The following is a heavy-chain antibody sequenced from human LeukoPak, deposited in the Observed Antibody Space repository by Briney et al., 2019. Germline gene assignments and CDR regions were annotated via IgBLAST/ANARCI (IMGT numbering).Heavy chain of an antibody. CDR1: GGSISSSSYY. Sequence: SETLSLTCTVSGGSISSSSYYWGWIRQPPGKGLEWIGSIYYSGSTSYNPSLKSRVTISVDTSKNQFSLKLSSVTAADTAVYYWARRSYDILTGYYNVDYWSQGTLVTVSS. J-gene: IGHJ4*02. CDR3: ARRSYDILTGYYNVDY. D-gene: IGHD3-9*01. V-gene: IGHV4-39*01. CDR2: IYYSGST.